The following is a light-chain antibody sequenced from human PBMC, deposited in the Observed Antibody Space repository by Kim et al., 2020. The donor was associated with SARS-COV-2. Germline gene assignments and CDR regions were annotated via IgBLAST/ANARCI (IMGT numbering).Light chain of an antibody. Sequence: SYELTQPPSVSVAPGQTATITCGTGIYGPKGVHWFQQKPGQAPVLVVCDDNDRPSGIPERFSGSDSGNTATLTISRVEAADEADYYCHVWQSASILFGGGTQLTVL. CDR3: HVWQSASIL. CDR1: IYGPKG. J-gene: IGLJ2*01. CDR2: DDN. V-gene: IGLV3-21*02.